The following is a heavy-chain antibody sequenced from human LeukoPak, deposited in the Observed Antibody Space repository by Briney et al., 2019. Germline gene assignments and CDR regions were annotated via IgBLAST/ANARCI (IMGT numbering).Heavy chain of an antibody. CDR1: GFTFTYYA. Sequence: GGSLRLSCAASGFTFTYYAMHWVRQAPGKGLEWGSVVSNDGSNQDYTDSVKGRFIISRDNAKNSLYLQMNSLRAEDTAVYYCARDRDSWTKSFDYWGQGTLVTVSS. D-gene: IGHD6-13*01. CDR2: VSNDGSNQ. V-gene: IGHV3-30-3*01. CDR3: ARDRDSWTKSFDY. J-gene: IGHJ4*02.